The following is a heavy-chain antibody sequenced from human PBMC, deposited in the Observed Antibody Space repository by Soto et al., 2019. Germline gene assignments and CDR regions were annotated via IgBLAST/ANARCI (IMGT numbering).Heavy chain of an antibody. CDR3: AKLGYDCGGHRD. CDR1: GITFSSYA. D-gene: IGHD4-17*01. V-gene: IGHV3-23*01. CDR2: ISGSGGGT. J-gene: IGHJ4*02. Sequence: EVQLLESGGGLVHPGGSLRLSCAASGITFSSYAMSWVRQAPGRGLEWVSGISGSGGGTYYADSVKGRFTISRDNSKNTLYLQMNSLRADDTAVYYCAKLGYDCGGHRDWGQGTLVTVSS.